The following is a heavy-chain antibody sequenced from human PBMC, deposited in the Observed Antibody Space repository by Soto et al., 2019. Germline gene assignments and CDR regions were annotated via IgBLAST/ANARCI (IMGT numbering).Heavy chain of an antibody. Sequence: SVKVSCKASGGTFSSYAISWVRQAPGQGLEWMGGIIPIFGTANYAQKFQGRVTITADESTSTAYMELSSLRSEDTAVYYCARGNPQSGIAARGRYYYYYGMDVWGQGTTVTVSS. CDR3: ARGNPQSGIAARGRYYYYYGMDV. V-gene: IGHV1-69*13. D-gene: IGHD6-6*01. CDR2: IIPIFGTA. CDR1: GGTFSSYA. J-gene: IGHJ6*02.